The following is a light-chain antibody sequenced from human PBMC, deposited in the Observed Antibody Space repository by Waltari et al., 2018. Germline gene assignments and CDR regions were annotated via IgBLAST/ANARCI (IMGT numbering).Light chain of an antibody. J-gene: IGKJ1*01. CDR2: SAY. CDR3: QQRSSWPRT. Sequence: ENVLTQSPATVSLSPEGRVTLSCRANQSISTSLAWYQQKTGQAPTLLIYSAYNGATGIPARFSGSGSGTDFTLTISSLEPEDSAVYYCQQRSSWPRTFGQGTKVEIK. V-gene: IGKV3-11*01. CDR1: QSISTS.